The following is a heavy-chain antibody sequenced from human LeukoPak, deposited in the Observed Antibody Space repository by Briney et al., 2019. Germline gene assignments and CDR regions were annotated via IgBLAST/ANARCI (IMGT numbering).Heavy chain of an antibody. J-gene: IGHJ3*02. CDR2: IYSSGST. CDR3: ATRAQRTLGAFDI. V-gene: IGHV4-4*07. CDR1: GGSISSYY. Sequence: SETLSLTCTVSGGSISSYYWSWIRQPAGEGLEWIGRIYSSGSTNYNPSPKSRVTMSIDTSKNQFSLNLRSVTDADTAVYYCATRAQRTLGAFDIWGQGTMVTVSS.